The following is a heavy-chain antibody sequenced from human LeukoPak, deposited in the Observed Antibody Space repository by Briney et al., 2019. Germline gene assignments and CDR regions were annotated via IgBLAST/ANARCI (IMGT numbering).Heavy chain of an antibody. D-gene: IGHD2-15*01. CDR1: GGTFSSYD. Sequence: VASVKVSCKASGGTFSSYDINWVRQATGQGLEWMGWMNPNSGNTGYAQKFQGRVTMTRNTSISTAYMELSSLRSEDTAVYYCARGRLAGSGAFDIWGQGTMVTVSS. J-gene: IGHJ3*02. CDR3: ARGRLAGSGAFDI. CDR2: MNPNSGNT. V-gene: IGHV1-8*02.